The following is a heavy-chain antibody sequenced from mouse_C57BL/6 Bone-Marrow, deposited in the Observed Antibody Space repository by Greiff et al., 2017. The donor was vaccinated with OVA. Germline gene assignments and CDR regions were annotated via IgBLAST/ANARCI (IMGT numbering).Heavy chain of an antibody. Sequence: EVKLVESGGDLVKPGGSLKLSCAASGFTFSSYAMSWVRQTPEKRLEWVATISDGGSYTYYPDNVKGRFTISRDNAKNNLYLQMSHLKSEDTAMYYCARVRFAYWGQGTLVTVSA. J-gene: IGHJ3*01. V-gene: IGHV5-4*03. CDR2: ISDGGSYT. CDR1: GFTFSSYA. CDR3: ARVRFAY.